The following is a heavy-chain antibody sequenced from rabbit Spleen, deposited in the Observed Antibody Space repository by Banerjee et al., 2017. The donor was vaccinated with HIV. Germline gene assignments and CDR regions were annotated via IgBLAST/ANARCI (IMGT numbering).Heavy chain of an antibody. D-gene: IGHD2-1*01. CDR2: IEPIFGRT. Sequence: QEQLVESGGGLVQPGGSLKLSCKASGFDFSNYGMSWVRQTPGKGLEWIGYIEPIFGRTYYATWVDGRFTISSHNAQNTVDLQMNSLTAADTATYFCARARDTYDDVGDYARLDLWGQGTLVTVS. V-gene: IGHV1S47*01. CDR3: ARARDTYDDVGDYARLDL. CDR1: GFDFSNYG. J-gene: IGHJ3*01.